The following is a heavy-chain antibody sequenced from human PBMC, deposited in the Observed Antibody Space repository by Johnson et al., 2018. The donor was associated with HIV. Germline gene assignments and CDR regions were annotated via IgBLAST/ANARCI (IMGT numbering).Heavy chain of an antibody. CDR3: ARGCGGDCAHQEAFDI. CDR2: IKQGGSEK. J-gene: IGHJ3*02. D-gene: IGHD2-21*02. V-gene: IGHV3-7*03. CDR1: GFTFSSYW. Sequence: VQLVESGGGLVQPGGSLRLSCVASGFTFSSYWMSWVRQAPGKGLEWVANIKQGGSEKYYVDSVKGRFTISRDNAKNSMSLQMNSLRAEDTALYFCARGCGGDCAHQEAFDIWGQGTMVTVSS.